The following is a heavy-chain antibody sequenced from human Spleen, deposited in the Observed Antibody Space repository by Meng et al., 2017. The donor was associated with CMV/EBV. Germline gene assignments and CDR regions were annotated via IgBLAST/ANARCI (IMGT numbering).Heavy chain of an antibody. V-gene: IGHV1-18*01. CDR1: CYTFTGYA. CDR3: ARDRWNYGNPYFDY. D-gene: IGHD1-7*01. CDR2: IRAYNVNT. J-gene: IGHJ4*02. Sequence: ASCYTFTGYAFSWLRLAPVQGLEWMGWIRAYNVNTNYAQKLQGRVTVTTDTSTSTAYMELRSLRSDDTAVYYCARDRWNYGNPYFDYWGQGTLVTVSS.